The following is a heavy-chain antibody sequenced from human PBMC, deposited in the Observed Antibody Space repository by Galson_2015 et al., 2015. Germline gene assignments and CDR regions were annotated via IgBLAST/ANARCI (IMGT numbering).Heavy chain of an antibody. CDR1: GFTVSSNY. J-gene: IGHJ6*02. V-gene: IGHV3-53*01. D-gene: IGHD4-11*01. CDR3: ARDEVGVLQQLSYGMDV. Sequence: SLRLSCAASGFTVSSNYMSWVRQAPGKGLEWVSVIYSGGSTYYADSVKGRFTISRDNSKNTLYLQMNSLRAEDTAVYYCARDEVGVLQQLSYGMDVWGQGTTVTVSS. CDR2: IYSGGST.